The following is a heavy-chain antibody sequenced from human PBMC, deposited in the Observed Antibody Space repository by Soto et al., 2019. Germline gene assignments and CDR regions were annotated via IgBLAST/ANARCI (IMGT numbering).Heavy chain of an antibody. CDR3: ARNHNMVLGITRPPGGMGVPYYYYGMDV. D-gene: IGHD3-10*01. V-gene: IGHV4-39*01. CDR1: GSSITSSSYY. Sequence: PSETLSLTCTVSGSSITSSSYYWGWIRQPQGKGLEWIGSIYYSGSTYYNPSLKSRVTISVDTSKNQFSLKLSSVTAADTAVYYCARNHNMVLGITRPPGGMGVPYYYYGMDVWGQGTTVT. CDR2: IYYSGST. J-gene: IGHJ6*02.